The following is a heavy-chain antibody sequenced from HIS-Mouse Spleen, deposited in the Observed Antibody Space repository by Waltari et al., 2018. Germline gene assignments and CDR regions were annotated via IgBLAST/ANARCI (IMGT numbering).Heavy chain of an antibody. CDR2: ISYDARNK. CDR3: ARVSAAGNY. D-gene: IGHD6-13*01. Sequence: VQLVESGGGVVQPGWSLRRSCAASGFTFSSYAMHWVRHAPGKGLWGLVVISYDARNKYYADSVKVRFTISRDNSKNTLYLQMNSLSAEDTAVYYCARVSAAGNYWGQGTLVTVSS. J-gene: IGHJ4*02. CDR1: GFTFSSYA. V-gene: IGHV3-30-3*01.